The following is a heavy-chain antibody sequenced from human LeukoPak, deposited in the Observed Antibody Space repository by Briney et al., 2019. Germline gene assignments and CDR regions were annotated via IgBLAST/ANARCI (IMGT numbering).Heavy chain of an antibody. CDR1: GGTFSSYA. D-gene: IGHD3-22*01. CDR3: ARGGNYYDSSGILSWYFDY. CDR2: IIPILGIA. Sequence: GASVKVSCKASGGTFSSYAISWVRQAPGQGLEWMGRIIPILGIANYAQKFQGRVTITADKSTSTAYMERSSLRSEDTAVYYCARGGNYYDSSGILSWYFDYWGQGTLVTVSS. J-gene: IGHJ4*02. V-gene: IGHV1-69*04.